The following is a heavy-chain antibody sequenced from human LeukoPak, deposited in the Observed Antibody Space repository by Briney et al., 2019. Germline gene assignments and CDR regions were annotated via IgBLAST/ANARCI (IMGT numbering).Heavy chain of an antibody. Sequence: ASVKVSCKASGGTFSSYTISWVRQAPGQGLEWMGRIIPILGIANYAQKFQGRVTITADKSTSTAYMELSSLRSEDTAVYYCACYYGSGSYPAINWFDPWGQGTLVTVSS. CDR1: GGTFSSYT. D-gene: IGHD3-10*01. CDR2: IIPILGIA. V-gene: IGHV1-69*02. J-gene: IGHJ5*02. CDR3: ACYYGSGSYPAINWFDP.